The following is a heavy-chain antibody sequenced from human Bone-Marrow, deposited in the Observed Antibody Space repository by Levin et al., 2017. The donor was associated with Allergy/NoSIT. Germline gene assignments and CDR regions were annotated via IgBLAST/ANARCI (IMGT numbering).Heavy chain of an antibody. CDR2: IRGNGIRT. CDR1: GFTFGNYA. Sequence: GASVKVSCAASGFTFGNYAMDWVRQAPGKGLEWVSAIRGNGIRTYYANSVEGRFTVSRDNSRNTLHLQMNSLRAEDTAVYFCAREQGASGWYTVDYWGQGTLVIVSS. D-gene: IGHD6-19*01. CDR3: AREQGASGWYTVDY. J-gene: IGHJ4*02. V-gene: IGHV3-23*01.